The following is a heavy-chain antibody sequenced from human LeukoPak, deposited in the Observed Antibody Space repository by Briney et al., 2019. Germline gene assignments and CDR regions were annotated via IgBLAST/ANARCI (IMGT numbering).Heavy chain of an antibody. CDR3: ARSLPNYGLWSGYPTIYDS. D-gene: IGHD3-3*01. CDR1: GFTVSNSY. CDR2: IYTGGST. Sequence: GGSLRLSCAASGFTVSNSYMSWVRQAPGKGLEWVSIIYTGGSTYYTDSVKGRFTISRDISKNTVYLQMHSLGVEDTAMYYCARSLPNYGLWSGYPTIYDSWGQGTQVTVSS. J-gene: IGHJ4*02. V-gene: IGHV3-53*01.